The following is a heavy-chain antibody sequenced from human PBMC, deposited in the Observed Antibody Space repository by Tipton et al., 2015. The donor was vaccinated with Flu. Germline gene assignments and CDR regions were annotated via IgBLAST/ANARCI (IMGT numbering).Heavy chain of an antibody. J-gene: IGHJ4*02. V-gene: IGHV4-59*12. D-gene: IGHD3-10*01. CDR3: ARGSGSGTFVIFDF. CDR1: GGSFRSYY. Sequence: TLSLTCTVSGGSFRSYYWSWIRQPPGKRLEWIGYIFYSESAHYSPSLKSRVTISVDTSQSQFSLTLSSVTAADTAVYYCARGSGSGTFVIFDFWGQGTVVTVSS. CDR2: IFYSESA.